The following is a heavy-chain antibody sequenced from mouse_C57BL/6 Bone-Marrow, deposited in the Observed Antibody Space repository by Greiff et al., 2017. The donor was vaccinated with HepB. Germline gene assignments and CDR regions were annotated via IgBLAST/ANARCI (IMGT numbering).Heavy chain of an antibody. CDR2: IDPENGDT. J-gene: IGHJ4*01. D-gene: IGHD6-1*01. CDR1: GFNITDDY. Sequence: VQLQQSGAELVRPGASVKLSCTASGFNITDDYMHWVKQRPEQGLEWIGWIDPENGDTEYASKFQGKATITADTSSNTAYLQLSSLTSEDTAVYYCTKASTLYYAMDYWGQGTSVTVSS. V-gene: IGHV14-4*01. CDR3: TKASTLYYAMDY.